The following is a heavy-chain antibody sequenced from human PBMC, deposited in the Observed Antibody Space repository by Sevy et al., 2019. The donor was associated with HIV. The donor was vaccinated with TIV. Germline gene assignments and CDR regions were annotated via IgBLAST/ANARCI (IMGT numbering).Heavy chain of an antibody. J-gene: IGHJ5*02. CDR2: RGKKANVYTT. Sequence: GGSLRLSCEASGFSFSDYNMDWVRQAPGRGLEWLGRRGKKANVYTTQYAASVKGRFSISRDDLKNSLSLQMNSLNTEDTAVYYCARELWYGELGGWFDPWGQGTLVTVSS. V-gene: IGHV3-72*01. CDR3: ARELWYGELGGWFDP. D-gene: IGHD3-10*01. CDR1: GFSFSDYN.